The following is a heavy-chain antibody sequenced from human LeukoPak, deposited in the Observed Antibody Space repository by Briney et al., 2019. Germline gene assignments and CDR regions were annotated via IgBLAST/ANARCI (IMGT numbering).Heavy chain of an antibody. Sequence: ETLSLTCTVSGGSISSYYWSWIRQPPGKGLEWIGYIYYSGSTNYNPSLKSRVTMSVDTSKNQFSLKLSSVTAADTAVYYCARGRGPIDYWGQGTLVTVSS. CDR1: GGSISSYY. CDR2: IYYSGST. J-gene: IGHJ4*02. CDR3: ARGRGPIDY. V-gene: IGHV4-59*12.